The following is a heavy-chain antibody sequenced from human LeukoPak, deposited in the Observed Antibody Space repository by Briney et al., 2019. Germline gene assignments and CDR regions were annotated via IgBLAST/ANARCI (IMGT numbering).Heavy chain of an antibody. V-gene: IGHV4-34*01. CDR2: INHSGST. CDR1: GGSFSGYY. CDR3: ARDPVSSY. J-gene: IGHJ4*02. Sequence: SETLSLTCAVYGGSFSGYYWSWIRQPPGKGLEWIGEINHSGSTNYNPSLKSRVTISVDTSKNQFSLKLSSVTAADTAVYYCARDPVSSYWGQGTLVTVSS.